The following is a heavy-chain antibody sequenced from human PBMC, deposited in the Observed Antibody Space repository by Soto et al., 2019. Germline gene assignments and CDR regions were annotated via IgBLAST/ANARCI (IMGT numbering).Heavy chain of an antibody. Sequence: GGSLRLSCAASGFTFSSYGMHWVRQAPGKGLEWVAVISYDGSNKYYADSVKGRFTISRDNSKNTLYLQMNSLRAEDTAVYYWAKVLRTKIGYSSGPWLPEYGMDVWGQGTTVTVSS. V-gene: IGHV3-30*18. CDR3: AKVLRTKIGYSSGPWLPEYGMDV. CDR1: GFTFSSYG. J-gene: IGHJ6*02. D-gene: IGHD6-19*01. CDR2: ISYDGSNK.